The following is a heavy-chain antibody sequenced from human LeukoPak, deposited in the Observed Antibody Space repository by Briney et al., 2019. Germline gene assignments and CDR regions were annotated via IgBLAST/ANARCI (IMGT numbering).Heavy chain of an antibody. CDR2: IKQDGSEK. D-gene: IGHD6-13*01. J-gene: IGHJ4*02. V-gene: IGHV3-7*01. CDR1: GFTFSSYR. CDR3: ARDRPLYSSSWYDY. Sequence: GGSLRLSCAASGFTFSSYRMSWVRQAPGKGLEWVANIKQDGSEKYYVDSVKGRFTISRDNAKNSLYLQMNSLRAEDTAVYYCARDRPLYSSSWYDYWGQGTLVTVSS.